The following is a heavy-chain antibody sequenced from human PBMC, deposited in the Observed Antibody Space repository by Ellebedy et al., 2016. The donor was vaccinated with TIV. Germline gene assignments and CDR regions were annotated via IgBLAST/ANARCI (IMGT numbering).Heavy chain of an antibody. J-gene: IGHJ4*02. V-gene: IGHV4-39*07. D-gene: IGHD4-17*01. Sequence: MPSETLSLTCTVSGGSINSSSFYWGWIRQPPGKGLEWIGNIYYSGTTYYSPSLKSRVTISVDTSKNQFSLNLNSVTAADTAVYYCARGGTVTSGTPVPEYWGQGTLVTVSS. CDR3: ARGGTVTSGTPVPEY. CDR2: IYYSGTT. CDR1: GGSINSSSFY.